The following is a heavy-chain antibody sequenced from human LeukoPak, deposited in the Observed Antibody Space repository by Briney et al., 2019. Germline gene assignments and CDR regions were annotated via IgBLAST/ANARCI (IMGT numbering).Heavy chain of an antibody. V-gene: IGHV1-69*13. Sequence: ASVKVSCKASGYTFTGYYMHWVRQAPGQGLEWMGGIIPIFATANYAQKFQGRVTITADESTSTAYMEVSSLTSEDTAVYYCARGLRPYTAGTAYYYCMDVWGKGTTVTISS. CDR1: GYTFTGYY. CDR2: IIPIFATA. CDR3: ARGLRPYTAGTAYYYCMDV. D-gene: IGHD6-13*01. J-gene: IGHJ6*03.